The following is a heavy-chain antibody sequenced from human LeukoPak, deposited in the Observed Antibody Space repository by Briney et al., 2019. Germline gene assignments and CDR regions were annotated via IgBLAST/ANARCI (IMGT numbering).Heavy chain of an antibody. CDR2: IKQDGSEK. Sequence: GGSLRLSCAASGFTFSSYWMSWVRQAPGKGLEWVANIKQDGSEKYYVDSVKGRFTIPRDNAKNSLYLQMNSLRAEDTAVYYCARKAVLTTYYYYYYMDVWGKGTTVTISS. D-gene: IGHD2-8*02. V-gene: IGHV3-7*01. J-gene: IGHJ6*03. CDR1: GFTFSSYW. CDR3: ARKAVLTTYYYYYYMDV.